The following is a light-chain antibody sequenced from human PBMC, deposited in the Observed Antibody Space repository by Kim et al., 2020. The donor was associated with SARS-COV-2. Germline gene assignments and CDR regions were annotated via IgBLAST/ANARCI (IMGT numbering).Light chain of an antibody. J-gene: IGKJ4*01. CDR2: GTS. CDR1: QGVSSSS. CDR3: QHYGSSPLT. Sequence: SPGGSATLSGRASQGVSSSSLAWYQQKPGQTPRLLIYGTSSRATGIPDRFSGSGSVTDFTLTISRLEPEDFAMYYCQHYGSSPLTFGGRTKVDIK. V-gene: IGKV3-20*01.